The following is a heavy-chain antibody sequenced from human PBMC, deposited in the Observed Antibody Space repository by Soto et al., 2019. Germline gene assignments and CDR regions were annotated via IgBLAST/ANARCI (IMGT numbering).Heavy chain of an antibody. CDR3: ASPWGGDY. Sequence: QVQLQESGPGLVKPSETLSLTCTVSGGSIGSHYWSWIRQPPGEGLEWIGRASYSGSPSYNPSLQSRVTISIDSSKNHFSMKLTSVTAADPAVYYCASPWGGDYWGQGILVTVSS. V-gene: IGHV4-59*08. CDR1: GGSIGSHY. D-gene: IGHD3-16*01. CDR2: ASYSGSP. J-gene: IGHJ4*02.